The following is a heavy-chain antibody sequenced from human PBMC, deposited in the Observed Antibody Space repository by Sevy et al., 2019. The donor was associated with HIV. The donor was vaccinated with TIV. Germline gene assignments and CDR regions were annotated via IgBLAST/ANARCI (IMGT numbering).Heavy chain of an antibody. Sequence: GGSLRLSCAASGFTFSTYTMNWVRQAPGKGLEWVSAISGSGGSTYYADSVKGRFTISRDKSKNTLFLQMNSLRAEDRAVNYGAKGDGPFSGLEVWGQGTRATSP. CDR3: AKGDGPFSGLEV. CDR1: GFTFSTYT. CDR2: ISGSGGST. J-gene: IGHJ6*02. V-gene: IGHV3-23*01.